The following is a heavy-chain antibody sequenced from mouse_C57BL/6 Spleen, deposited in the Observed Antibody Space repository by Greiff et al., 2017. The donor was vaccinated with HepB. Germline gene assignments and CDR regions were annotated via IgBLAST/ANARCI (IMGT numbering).Heavy chain of an antibody. D-gene: IGHD4-1*01. J-gene: IGHJ2*01. V-gene: IGHV3-6*01. CDR1: GYSITSGYY. CDR3: ARDGTGSYYFDY. Sequence: EVKLMESGPGLVKPSQSLSLTCSVTGYSITSGYYWNWIRQFPGNKLEWMGYISYDGSNNYNPSLKNRISITRDTSKNQFFLKLNSVTTEDTATYYCARDGTGSYYFDYWGQGTTLTVSS. CDR2: ISYDGSN.